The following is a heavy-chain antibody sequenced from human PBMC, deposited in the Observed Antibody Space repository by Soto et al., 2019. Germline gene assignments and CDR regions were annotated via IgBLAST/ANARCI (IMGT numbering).Heavy chain of an antibody. V-gene: IGHV4-59*01. D-gene: IGHD6-25*01. CDR2: IYSTGIT. Sequence: PSETLSLTCTVSGGSITNYYWSWIRQSPGRGLEWIGYIYSTGITKYSPSLKSRVTISVDTSNNQYSLKLTSVTAADTAVYYCAKDLGSGGGFDYWGQGTLVTAPQ. CDR1: GGSITNYY. J-gene: IGHJ4*02. CDR3: AKDLGSGGGFDY.